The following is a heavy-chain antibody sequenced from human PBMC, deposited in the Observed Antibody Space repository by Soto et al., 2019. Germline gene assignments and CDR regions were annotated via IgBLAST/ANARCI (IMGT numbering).Heavy chain of an antibody. CDR2: IYYST. CDR3: ARDYRASYPAYYYYGMDV. V-gene: IGHV4-31*03. Sequence: QVQLQESGPGLVKPSQTLSLTCTVSGGSISSGGYYWSWIRQHPGKGLEWIGYIYYSTYYNPSLTRRVXXXVXXSKHQFSLKLSSVTAADTAVYYCARDYRASYPAYYYYGMDVWGQGTTVTVSS. D-gene: IGHD3-16*02. CDR1: GGSISSGGYY. J-gene: IGHJ6*02.